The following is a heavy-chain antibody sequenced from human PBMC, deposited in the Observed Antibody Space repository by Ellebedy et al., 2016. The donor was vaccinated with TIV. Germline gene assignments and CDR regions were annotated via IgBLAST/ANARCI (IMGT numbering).Heavy chain of an antibody. CDR1: GYTFTGYY. J-gene: IGHJ5*02. D-gene: IGHD3-3*01. CDR3: AREPRPDFWSVHRWFDP. V-gene: IGHV1-2*02. CDR2: INPNSGGT. Sequence: ASVKVSCKASGYTFTGYYMHWVRQAPGQGLEWMGWINPNSGGTNYAQKFQGRVTMTRDTSISTAYMELSSLRSEDTAVYYCAREPRPDFWSVHRWFDPWGQGTLVTVSS.